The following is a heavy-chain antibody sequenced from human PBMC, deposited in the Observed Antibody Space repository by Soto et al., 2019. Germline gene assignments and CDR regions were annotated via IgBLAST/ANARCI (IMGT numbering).Heavy chain of an antibody. D-gene: IGHD2-15*01. J-gene: IGHJ5*02. V-gene: IGHV1-69*02. CDR3: ARLSGGSRGGWFDP. Sequence: ASVKVSCKASGGTFSSYTISWVRQAPGQGLEWMGRIIPILGIANYAQKFQGRVTITADKSTSTAYMELSSLRSEDTAVYYCARLSGGSRGGWFDPWGQGTLVTVSS. CDR2: IIPILGIA. CDR1: GGTFSSYT.